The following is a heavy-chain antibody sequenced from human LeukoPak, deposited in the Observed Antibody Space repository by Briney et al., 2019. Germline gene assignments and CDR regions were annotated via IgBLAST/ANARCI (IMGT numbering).Heavy chain of an antibody. Sequence: GGSLRLSCAASGFTFSSYAMGWVRQAPGKGLEWVSAISGSGDSTYYADSVKGRFTISRDNSKNTLYLQMNSLRAEDTAVYNCAKKLRGTYSFDCWGQGTLVTVSS. CDR3: AKKLRGTYSFDC. CDR1: GFTFSSYA. CDR2: ISGSGDST. J-gene: IGHJ4*02. D-gene: IGHD3-16*01. V-gene: IGHV3-23*01.